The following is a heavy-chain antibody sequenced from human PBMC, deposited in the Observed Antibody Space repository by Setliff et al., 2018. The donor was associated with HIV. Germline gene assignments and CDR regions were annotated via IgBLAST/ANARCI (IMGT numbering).Heavy chain of an antibody. Sequence: ASVKVSCKASGYTLSTYALYWVRQAPGQRLEWMGWINSDNGNTKFSQKFQGRLTITADTTASTAYMVLSSLKSEDTAVFYCATGASDYDSSGYYPALWWWGQGTLVTVSS. J-gene: IGHJ4*02. CDR1: GYTLSTYA. CDR2: INSDNGNT. V-gene: IGHV1-3*01. D-gene: IGHD3-22*01. CDR3: ATGASDYDSSGYYPALWW.